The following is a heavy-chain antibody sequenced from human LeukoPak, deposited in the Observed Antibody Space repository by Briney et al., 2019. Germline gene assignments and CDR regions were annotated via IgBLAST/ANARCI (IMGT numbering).Heavy chain of an antibody. V-gene: IGHV3-48*03. Sequence: GGSLRLSCAASGFTFSSYEMNWVRQAPGKGLEWVSHIGSSGDAIYYRDSVKGRFTISRDNAKKSLRVQMDSLRAEDTAVYYGARLGRSWFGEYYYHYMDVWGKGTTVTVSS. D-gene: IGHD3-10*01. CDR1: GFTFSSYE. J-gene: IGHJ6*03. CDR2: IGSSGDAI. CDR3: ARLGRSWFGEYYYHYMDV.